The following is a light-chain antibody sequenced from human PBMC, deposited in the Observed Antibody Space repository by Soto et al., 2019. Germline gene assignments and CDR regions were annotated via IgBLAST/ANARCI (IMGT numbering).Light chain of an antibody. CDR3: QQYDSSPLT. CDR2: GAS. Sequence: EIVLTQSPGTLSLSPGERATLSYRASQNVTSSYLAWYQQKPGQAPRLLIYGASSRATGIPDRFSGSGSGTDFTLTISRLEPEDFAVYYCQQYDSSPLTFGGGTKVEIK. J-gene: IGKJ4*01. V-gene: IGKV3-20*01. CDR1: QNVTSSY.